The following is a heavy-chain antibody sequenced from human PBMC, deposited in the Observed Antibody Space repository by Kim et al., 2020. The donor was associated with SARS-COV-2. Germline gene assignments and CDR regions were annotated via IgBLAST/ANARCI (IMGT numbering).Heavy chain of an antibody. V-gene: IGHV3-20*04. CDR3: ARGGAAAPRTLSYYYYYMDI. J-gene: IGHJ6*03. CDR1: GFTFDDYG. CDR2: IKWNGGST. Sequence: GGSLRLSCAASGFTFDDYGMSWVRQAPGKGLEWVSGIKWNGGSTGYADSVKGRFTISRDNAKNSLYLQMNSLRAEDTALYYCARGGAAAPRTLSYYYYYMDIWGQGTTVTVSS. D-gene: IGHD6-13*01.